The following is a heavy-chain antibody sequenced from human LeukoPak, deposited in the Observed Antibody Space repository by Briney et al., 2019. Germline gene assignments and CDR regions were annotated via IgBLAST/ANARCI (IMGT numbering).Heavy chain of an antibody. CDR2: TRDSGGST. D-gene: IGHD6-6*01. CDR1: GFTFSNYA. CDR3: AKDLSSSSSGKFVS. Sequence: PGGSLRLSCAASGFTFSNYAMSWVRQAPGKGLEWVSATRDSGGSTDYTDSVKGRFTISRDNSKNTLYLQMNSLRAEDTAVYYCAKDLSSSSSGKFVSWGQGTLVTVSS. J-gene: IGHJ4*02. V-gene: IGHV3-23*01.